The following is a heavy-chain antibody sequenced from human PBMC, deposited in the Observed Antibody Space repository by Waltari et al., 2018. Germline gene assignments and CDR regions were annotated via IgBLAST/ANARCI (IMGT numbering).Heavy chain of an antibody. D-gene: IGHD4-17*01. CDR3: ARSYTVTTSPIAGY. CDR1: GYSISSYY. J-gene: IGHJ4*02. Sequence: QVQLQESGPGLVKPSETLSLTCTVFGYSISSYYWSWIRQPPGKGLEWIGYSGNKYNPSLKSRVTRSLDTSKNQFSLKLSSVTAADTAVYYCARSYTVTTSPIAGYWGQGTLVTVSS. V-gene: IGHV4-59*01. CDR2: YSGN.